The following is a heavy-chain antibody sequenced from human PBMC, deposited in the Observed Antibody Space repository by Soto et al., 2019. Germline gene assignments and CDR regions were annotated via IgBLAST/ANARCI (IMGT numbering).Heavy chain of an antibody. CDR3: ARRGLVLSFDYGMDV. Sequence: GESLKISCKGSGYNFTSYWIGWVRQMPGKGLEWMGIIYPGDSDTRYSPSFQGQVTISGDKSISTAYLQWSSLKASDTAMYYCARRGLVLSFDYGMDVWAQGTKVTVSS. CDR2: IYPGDSDT. V-gene: IGHV5-51*01. D-gene: IGHD3-10*02. CDR1: GYNFTSYW. J-gene: IGHJ6*02.